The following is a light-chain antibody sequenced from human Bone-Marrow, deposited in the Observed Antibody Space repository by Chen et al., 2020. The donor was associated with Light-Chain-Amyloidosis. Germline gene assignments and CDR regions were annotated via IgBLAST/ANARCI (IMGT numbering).Light chain of an antibody. CDR3: QSADSSGTYVV. J-gene: IGLJ2*01. CDR1: ALPKQY. CDR2: KDS. Sequence: SYELTQPPSVSVSPGQTARITCSGDALPKQYAYWYQQKPGQAPVLVIYKDSERPSGIPERFSCSSSGTTVTLTISGVQEEDEADYYCQSADSSGTYVVFGGGTKLTVL. V-gene: IGLV3-25*03.